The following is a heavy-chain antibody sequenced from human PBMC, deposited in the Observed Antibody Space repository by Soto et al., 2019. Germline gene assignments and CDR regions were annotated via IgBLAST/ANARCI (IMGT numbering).Heavy chain of an antibody. CDR1: GGSISSGDYY. D-gene: IGHD3-3*01. CDR3: ARWWSGSRQGFDP. Sequence: QVQLQESGPGLVKPSQTLSLTCTVSGGSISSGDYYWSWIRQHPGKGLEWIRYIYYSGSTYYNPSLKSLVTVSVDTSKNQFSLKLSSVTAADTAVYYCARWWSGSRQGFDPWGQGTLVTVSS. V-gene: IGHV4-31*01. CDR2: IYYSGST. J-gene: IGHJ5*02.